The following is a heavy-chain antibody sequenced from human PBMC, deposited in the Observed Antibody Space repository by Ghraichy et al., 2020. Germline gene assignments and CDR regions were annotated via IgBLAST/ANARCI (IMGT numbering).Heavy chain of an antibody. D-gene: IGHD6-13*01. CDR3: ARDLAAAGIHDAFDI. V-gene: IGHV1-2*02. J-gene: IGHJ3*02. CDR2: INPNSGGT. CDR1: GYTFTGYY. Sequence: ASVKVSCKASGYTFTGYYMHWVRQAPGQGLEWMGWINPNSGGTNYAQKFQGRVTMTRDTPISTAYMELSRLRSDDTAVYYCARDLAAAGIHDAFDIWGQGTMVTVSS.